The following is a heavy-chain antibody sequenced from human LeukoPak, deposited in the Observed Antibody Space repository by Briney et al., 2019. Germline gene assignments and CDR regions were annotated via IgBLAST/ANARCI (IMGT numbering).Heavy chain of an antibody. Sequence: PSETLSLTCTVSGGSISSYYWSWIRQPPGKGLEWIGEINHSGSTNYNPSLKSRVTISVDTSKNQFSLKLSSVTAADTAVYYCARAGKLYYGSGSSHPGENDYWGQGTLVTVSS. CDR2: INHSGST. CDR1: GGSISSYY. CDR3: ARAGKLYYGSGSSHPGENDY. V-gene: IGHV4-34*01. D-gene: IGHD3-10*01. J-gene: IGHJ4*02.